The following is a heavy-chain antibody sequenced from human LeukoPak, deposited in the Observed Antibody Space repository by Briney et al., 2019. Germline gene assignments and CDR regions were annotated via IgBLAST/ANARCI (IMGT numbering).Heavy chain of an antibody. V-gene: IGHV1-69*05. D-gene: IGHD2/OR15-2a*01. CDR3: ARVLEATHFDY. CDR1: GDTFTNYP. Sequence: SVKVSCKASGDTFTNYPISWVRQAPGQGLEWMGGIIPIFNTTNYAQKFQGRVTITTDESTSTAFMELTSLRFEDTAVYYCARVLEATHFDYWGQGTLVTVSS. CDR2: IIPIFNTT. J-gene: IGHJ4*02.